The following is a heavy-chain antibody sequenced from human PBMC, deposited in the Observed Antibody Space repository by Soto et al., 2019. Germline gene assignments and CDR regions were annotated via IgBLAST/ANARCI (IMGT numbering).Heavy chain of an antibody. Sequence: QVQLVESGGGVVQPGRSLRLSCAASGFTFSSYAMHWVRQAPGKGLEWVAVISYDGSNKYYADSVKGRFTISRDNSKNPLYLQMNRLRAEDTAVYYCARVGSSSGWYTGYYYYGMDVWGQGTTVTVSS. J-gene: IGHJ6*02. CDR3: ARVGSSSGWYTGYYYYGMDV. D-gene: IGHD6-19*01. CDR2: ISYDGSNK. V-gene: IGHV3-30-3*01. CDR1: GFTFSSYA.